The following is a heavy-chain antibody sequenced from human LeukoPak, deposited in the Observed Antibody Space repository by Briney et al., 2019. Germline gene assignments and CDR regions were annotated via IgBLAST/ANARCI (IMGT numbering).Heavy chain of an antibody. CDR1: GYTFTSYG. V-gene: IGHV1-18*01. J-gene: IGHJ4*02. CDR2: ISAYNGNT. CDR3: ARLYCSSTSCSYDY. D-gene: IGHD2-2*01. Sequence: ASVKVCCKASGYTFTSYGISWVRQAPGQGVEWMGWISAYNGNTNYAQKLQGRVTMTTDTSTSTAYMELRSLRSDDTAVYYCARLYCSSTSCSYDYWGQGTLVTVSS.